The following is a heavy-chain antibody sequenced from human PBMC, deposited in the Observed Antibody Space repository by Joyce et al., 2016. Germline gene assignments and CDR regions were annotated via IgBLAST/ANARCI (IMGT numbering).Heavy chain of an antibody. CDR3: ARDGGYYFDY. Sequence: QVHLQESGPGLVKPSETLSLTCTVSGDSVTSLFWNWIRQPPGKGLEWVAHISSTGSTKYNPSLKSRATISLDAPRNQFSLKLTSVTAADTAIYCCARDGGYYFDYWGQGTLVAVSS. CDR1: GDSVTSLF. V-gene: IGHV4-59*02. CDR2: ISSTGST. D-gene: IGHD3-16*01. J-gene: IGHJ4*02.